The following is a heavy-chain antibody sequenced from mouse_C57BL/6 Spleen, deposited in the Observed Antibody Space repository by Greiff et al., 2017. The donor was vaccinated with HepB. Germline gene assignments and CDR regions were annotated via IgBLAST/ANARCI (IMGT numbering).Heavy chain of an antibody. CDR3: ARGDGHGPYGGRRGFDY. CDR1: GYTFTDYY. V-gene: IGHV1-76*01. J-gene: IGHJ2*01. Sequence: QVQLKESGAELVRPGASVKLSCKASGYTFTDYYINWVKQRPGQGLEWIARIYPGSGNTYYNEKFKGKATLTAEKSSSTAYMQLSSLTSEDSAVYFCARGDGHGPYGGRRGFDYWGQGTTLTVSS. CDR2: IYPGSGNT. D-gene: IGHD1-1*02.